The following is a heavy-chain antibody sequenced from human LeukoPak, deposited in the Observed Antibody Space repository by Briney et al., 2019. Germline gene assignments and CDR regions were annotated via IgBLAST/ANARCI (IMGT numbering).Heavy chain of an antibody. CDR1: GFIFSNYG. CDR3: ANRLHAQRTPGLES. CDR2: ISYDRSNK. Sequence: GGSVRLSRTAYGFIFSNYGTHWVSQVPGRGLEWVEVISYDRSNKYYADSVNALFTISRNNSKNTLYLQMNSLRAEDTAVYYCANRLHAQRTPGLESWGQGTLVTVSS. V-gene: IGHV3-30*18. J-gene: IGHJ4*02. D-gene: IGHD1/OR15-1a*01.